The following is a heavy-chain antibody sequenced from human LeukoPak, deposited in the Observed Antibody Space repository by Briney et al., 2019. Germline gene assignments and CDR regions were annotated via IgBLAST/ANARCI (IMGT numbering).Heavy chain of an antibody. CDR1: GGTFSSYA. J-gene: IGHJ4*02. CDR2: IIPIFGTA. V-gene: IGHV1-69*13. D-gene: IGHD3-22*01. Sequence: SVKVSCKASGGTFSSYAINWVRQAPGQGLEWMGGIIPIFGTANYAQKFQGRVTITADESTSTVYMELNSLKSEDTAVYHCARGWDYDSGGRPTAYVYWGQGTLVTVSS. CDR3: ARGWDYDSGGRPTAYVY.